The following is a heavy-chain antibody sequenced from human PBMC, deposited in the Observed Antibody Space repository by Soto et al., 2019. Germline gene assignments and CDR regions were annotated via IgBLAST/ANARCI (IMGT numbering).Heavy chain of an antibody. D-gene: IGHD3-3*01. CDR2: ISGAGGRI. CDR1: GFTFSNYG. Sequence: GGSLRLSCVVSGFTFSNYGMSWVRQAPGKGLEWVASISGAGGRIYNEDSVKGRFTISRDNSKNTLYLQMNSLRAEDTAVYYCAKDPLITIFGVVTPNRFDYWGQGTLVTVSS. V-gene: IGHV3-23*01. CDR3: AKDPLITIFGVVTPNRFDY. J-gene: IGHJ4*02.